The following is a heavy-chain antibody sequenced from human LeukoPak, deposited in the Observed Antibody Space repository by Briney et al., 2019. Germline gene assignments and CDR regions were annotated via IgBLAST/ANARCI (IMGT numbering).Heavy chain of an antibody. D-gene: IGHD6-19*01. Sequence: GGSLRLSCAASGFTFSSYWMHWARQAPGKGLVWVSRINSDGSSTSFADSVKGRFTISRDNAKNTLYLQMSSLRAEDTAVYYCATGYSSGWYDFDYWGQGTLVTVSS. CDR3: ATGYSSGWYDFDY. CDR1: GFTFSSYW. V-gene: IGHV3-74*01. J-gene: IGHJ4*02. CDR2: INSDGSST.